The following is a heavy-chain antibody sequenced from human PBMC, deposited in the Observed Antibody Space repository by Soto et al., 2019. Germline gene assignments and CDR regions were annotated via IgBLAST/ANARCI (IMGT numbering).Heavy chain of an antibody. D-gene: IGHD2-2*01. V-gene: IGHV4-30-4*01. J-gene: IGHJ5*02. CDR1: GGYISSGYYY. CDR2: IYYSGST. CDR3: AREAGYCISTSCYGGWFDP. Sequence: PSETLSLTCTVSGGYISSGYYYWSWIRQPPGKGLEWIGYIYYSGSTYYNPSLKSRVTISVDTSKNQFSLKLSSVTAADTAVYYCAREAGYCISTSCYGGWFDPWGQGTLVTVSS.